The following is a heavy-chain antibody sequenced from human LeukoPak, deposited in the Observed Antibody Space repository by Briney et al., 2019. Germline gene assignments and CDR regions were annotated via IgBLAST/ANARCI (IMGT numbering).Heavy chain of an antibody. Sequence: SETLSLTCTVSGGPISSSSYYWGWIRQPPGKGLEWIGSIYYTANTYYNSSLKSRVTISVDTSKYQFSLKLSSVTAADSAVYYCARRDHYDSSGYFDYWGQGTLVTVSS. CDR1: GGPISSSSYY. D-gene: IGHD3-22*01. CDR3: ARRDHYDSSGYFDY. CDR2: IYYTANT. J-gene: IGHJ4*02. V-gene: IGHV4-39*01.